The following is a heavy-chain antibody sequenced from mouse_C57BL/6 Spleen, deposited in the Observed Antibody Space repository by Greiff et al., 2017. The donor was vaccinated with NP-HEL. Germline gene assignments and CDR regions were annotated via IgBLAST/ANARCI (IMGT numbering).Heavy chain of an antibody. CDR2: INPGSGGT. Sequence: QVQLKESGAELVRPGTSVKVSCKASGYAFTNYLIEWVKQRPGQGLEWIGVINPGSGGTNYNETFKGKATLTADKSSSTAYMQLSSLTSEDSAVYFCAREGSYYYAMDYWGQGTSVTVSS. V-gene: IGHV1-54*01. CDR1: GYAFTNYL. CDR3: AREGSYYYAMDY. J-gene: IGHJ4*01.